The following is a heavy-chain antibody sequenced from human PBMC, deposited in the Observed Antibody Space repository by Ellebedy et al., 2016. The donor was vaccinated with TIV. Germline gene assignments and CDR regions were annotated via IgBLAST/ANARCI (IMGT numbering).Heavy chain of an antibody. D-gene: IGHD2-2*01. V-gene: IGHV4-39*01. Sequence: MPSETLSLTCTVSYGSISSYYWSWIRQPPGKGLEWIGSIYYSGSTYYIPSLKSRVTIFVDTSKNQFSLKLTSVTAADTAGYYCARRGGYCSSTSCFADWFDPWGQGTLVTVSS. J-gene: IGHJ5*02. CDR1: YGSISSYY. CDR3: ARRGGYCSSTSCFADWFDP. CDR2: IYYSGST.